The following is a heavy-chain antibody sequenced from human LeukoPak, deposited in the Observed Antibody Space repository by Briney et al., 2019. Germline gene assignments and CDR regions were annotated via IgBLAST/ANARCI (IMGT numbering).Heavy chain of an antibody. CDR2: ISVYNANT. CDR1: GYTFTSYG. CDR3: ARVYRKIAAAGTIGRLRLQEFDY. J-gene: IGHJ4*02. D-gene: IGHD6-13*01. Sequence: ASVKVSCKASGYTFTSYGISWVRQAPGQGLEWMGWISVYNANTNYAQKLQGGVTMTTDTATSTAYMELRSLRSDDTAVYYCARVYRKIAAAGTIGRLRLQEFDYWGQGTLVTVSS. V-gene: IGHV1-18*01.